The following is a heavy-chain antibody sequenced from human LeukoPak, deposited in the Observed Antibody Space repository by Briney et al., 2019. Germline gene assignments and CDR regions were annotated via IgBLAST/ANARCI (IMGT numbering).Heavy chain of an antibody. CDR3: ARGMFGEHAFDI. CDR1: RFIFLNND. J-gene: IGHJ3*02. V-gene: IGHV3-48*03. D-gene: IGHD3-10*02. Sequence: GGSLRLSCVGSRFIFLNNDMNWVRQAPGKGLEWISYISSSANTIYYADSVKGRFTISRDNAKNSLFLQMTSLRAEDTAVYYCARGMFGEHAFDIWGQGTMVTVSS. CDR2: ISSSANTI.